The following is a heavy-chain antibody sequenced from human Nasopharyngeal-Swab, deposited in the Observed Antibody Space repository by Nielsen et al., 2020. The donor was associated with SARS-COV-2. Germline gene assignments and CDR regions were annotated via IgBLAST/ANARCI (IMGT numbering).Heavy chain of an antibody. CDR1: GLTFDNHW. Sequence: GESLKISCAASGLTFDNHWMTWVRQAPGKGLEWVSSISSSSSYIYYADSVKGRFTISRDNAKNSLYLQMNSLRAEDTAVYYCATWELPRGNFDYWGQGTLVTVSS. V-gene: IGHV3-21*01. J-gene: IGHJ4*02. CDR2: ISSSSSYI. D-gene: IGHD1-26*01. CDR3: ATWELPRGNFDY.